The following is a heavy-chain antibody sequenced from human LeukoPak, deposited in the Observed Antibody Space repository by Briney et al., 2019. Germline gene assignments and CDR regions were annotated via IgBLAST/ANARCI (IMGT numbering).Heavy chain of an antibody. CDR3: ARDVDIVATDFDY. V-gene: IGHV1-2*06. D-gene: IGHD5-12*01. CDR2: INPNSGGT. Sequence: ASVKVSCKASGYTFTGYYMHWVRQAPGQGLEWMGRINPNSGGTNYAQKFQGRVTMTRDTSISTAYMELSRLRSDDTAVHYCARDVDIVATDFDYWGQGTLVTVSS. CDR1: GYTFTGYY. J-gene: IGHJ4*02.